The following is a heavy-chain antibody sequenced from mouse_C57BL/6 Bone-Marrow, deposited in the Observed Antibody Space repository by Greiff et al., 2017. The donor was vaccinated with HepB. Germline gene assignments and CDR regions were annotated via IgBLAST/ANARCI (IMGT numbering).Heavy chain of an antibody. CDR2: IHPNSGST. V-gene: IGHV1-64*01. CDR3: AKLWLRRRRSGYFDY. J-gene: IGHJ2*01. CDR1: GYTFTSYW. Sequence: QVQLQQPGAELVKPGASVKLSCKASGYTFTSYWMHWVKQRPGQGLEWIGMIHPNSGSTNYNEKFKSKATLTVDKSSSTAYMQLSNLTSEDSAVYYCAKLWLRRRRSGYFDYWGQGTTLTVSS. D-gene: IGHD2-2*01.